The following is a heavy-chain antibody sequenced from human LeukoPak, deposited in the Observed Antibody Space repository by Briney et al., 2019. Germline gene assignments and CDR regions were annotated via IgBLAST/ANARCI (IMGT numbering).Heavy chain of an antibody. Sequence: GGSLRLSCAASAFNFSGYTMNWVRQAPGKGLEWVSAISGSGGSTYYADSVKGRFTISRDNSKNTLYLQMNSLRAEDTAVYYCAKGGLRFLEWPPYYMDVWGKGTTVTVSS. J-gene: IGHJ6*03. CDR3: AKGGLRFLEWPPYYMDV. D-gene: IGHD3-3*01. CDR2: ISGSGGST. CDR1: AFNFSGYT. V-gene: IGHV3-23*01.